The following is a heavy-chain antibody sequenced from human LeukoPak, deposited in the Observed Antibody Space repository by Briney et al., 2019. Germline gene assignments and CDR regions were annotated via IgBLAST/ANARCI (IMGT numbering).Heavy chain of an antibody. CDR3: ARGRKDWYVDL. Sequence: GGSLRLSCAASGFTFSSYWMHWVRHAPGKGLVWVSRINSDESSTSYADSVKGRFTISRDNAKNTLYLQMNSLRAEDTAVHYCARGRKDWYVDLWGRGTLVTDFS. CDR2: INSDESST. CDR1: GFTFSSYW. D-gene: IGHD1-14*01. J-gene: IGHJ2*01. V-gene: IGHV3-74*01.